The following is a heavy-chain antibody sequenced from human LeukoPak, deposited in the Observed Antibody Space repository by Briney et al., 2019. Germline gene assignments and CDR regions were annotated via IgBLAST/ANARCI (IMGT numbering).Heavy chain of an antibody. J-gene: IGHJ4*02. CDR1: GFTVSSNY. CDR2: ISSSSSYI. D-gene: IGHD5-24*01. CDR3: ARDLDLGVTRWLEPEFDY. V-gene: IGHV3-21*01. Sequence: AGGSLRLSCAASGFTVSSNYMSWVRQAPGKGLEWVSSISSSSSYIYYADSVKGRFTISRDNAKNSLYLQMNSLRAEDTAVYYCARDLDLGVTRWLEPEFDYWGQGTLVTVSS.